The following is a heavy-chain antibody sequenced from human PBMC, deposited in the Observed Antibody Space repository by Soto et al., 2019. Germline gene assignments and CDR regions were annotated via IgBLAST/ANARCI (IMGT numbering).Heavy chain of an antibody. CDR2: IYYSGST. CDR1: GGSISSSSYY. CDR3: ANESGYDSDY. Sequence: QLQLQESGPGLVKPSETLSLTCTVSGGSISSSSYYWGWIRQPPGKGLGWIGSIYYSGSTYYNPSLKSRVPISVDKSNNQFSLKLSSVTAADTAVYYCANESGYDSDYWGQGTLVTVSS. J-gene: IGHJ4*02. D-gene: IGHD5-12*01. V-gene: IGHV4-39*01.